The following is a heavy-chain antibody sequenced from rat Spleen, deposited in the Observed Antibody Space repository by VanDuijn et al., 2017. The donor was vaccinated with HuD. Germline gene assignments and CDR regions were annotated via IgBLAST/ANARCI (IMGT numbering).Heavy chain of an antibody. CDR1: GFSLTDYS. CDR3: AREYRYNYDYVMDA. D-gene: IGHD1-5*01. V-gene: IGHV2S63*01. J-gene: IGHJ4*01. Sequence: VQLKESGPGLVQPSQTLSLTCTVSGFSLTDYSVHWVRQPPGRGLEWMGVIWTGGVTDYNSALKSRLSISRDTSKSQVFLKMNSLQTEDIATYYCAREYRYNYDYVMDAWGQGASVTVSS. CDR2: IWTGGVT.